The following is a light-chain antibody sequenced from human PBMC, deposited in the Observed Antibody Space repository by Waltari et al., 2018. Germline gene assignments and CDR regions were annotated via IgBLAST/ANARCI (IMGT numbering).Light chain of an antibody. Sequence: EIVLTQSPGTLSLSQGERATLSCRASQSVSSISLSWYQQKAGQPPRLLIYGVSSRTTGIPDRFSGSGSGTDFTLTISRLEPEDFAVYYCQQYDSIVLTFGGGTKVEI. J-gene: IGKJ4*01. V-gene: IGKV3-20*01. CDR2: GVS. CDR1: QSVSSIS. CDR3: QQYDSIVLT.